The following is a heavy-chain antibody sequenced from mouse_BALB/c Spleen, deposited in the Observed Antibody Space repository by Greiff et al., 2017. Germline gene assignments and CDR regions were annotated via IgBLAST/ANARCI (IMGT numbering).Heavy chain of an antibody. D-gene: IGHD1-1*01. CDR1: GFTFSSYA. V-gene: IGHV5-9-4*01. J-gene: IGHJ4*01. CDR2: ISSGGSYT. Sequence: EVQVVESGGGLVKPGGSLKLSCAASGFTFSSYAMSWVRQSPEKRLEWVAEISSGGSYTYYPDTVTGRFTISRDNAKNTLYLEMSSLRSEDTAMYYCARGGTTVVPYYAMDYWGQGTSVTVSS. CDR3: ARGGTTVVPYYAMDY.